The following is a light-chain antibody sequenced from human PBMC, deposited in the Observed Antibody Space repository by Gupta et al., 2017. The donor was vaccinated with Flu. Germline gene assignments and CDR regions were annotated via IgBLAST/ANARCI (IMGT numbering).Light chain of an antibody. CDR3: QQYNNWPRGLT. CDR1: QSVSSN. CDR2: GAS. Sequence: EIVMTQSPDTLSVSPGERATLSCRASQSVSSNLAWYQQKPGQAPRLLIYGASTRATGIPARFSGSGSGTEFTLTISSLQSEDFAVYYCQQYNNWPRGLTFGGGTKVEIK. J-gene: IGKJ4*01. V-gene: IGKV3-15*01.